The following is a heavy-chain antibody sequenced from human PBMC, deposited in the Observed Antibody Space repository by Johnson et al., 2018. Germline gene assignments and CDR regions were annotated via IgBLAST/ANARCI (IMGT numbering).Heavy chain of an antibody. Sequence: VQLVESGGGLVKPGGSLRLSCAASGFTFSRYTMNWVRQAPGKGLEWVSSISSNSAYIYYADSVKGRFTISRDNAKNSLYLQMNSLRAEDTAVDYCARDGEEMATITRYFHHWGQGTLVTVSS. D-gene: IGHD5-24*01. V-gene: IGHV3-21*01. CDR2: ISSNSAYI. CDR3: ARDGEEMATITRYFHH. CDR1: GFTFSRYT. J-gene: IGHJ1*01.